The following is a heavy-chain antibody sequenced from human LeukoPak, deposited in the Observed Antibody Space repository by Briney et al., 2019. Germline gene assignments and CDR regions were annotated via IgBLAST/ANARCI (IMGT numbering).Heavy chain of an antibody. CDR1: GYTLTSYG. CDR2: ISTQSGNT. D-gene: IGHD3-10*01. CDR3: AREISYYYGSGSYYNYPPYFDY. J-gene: IGHJ4*02. Sequence: ASVKVSCKASGYTLTSYGINWMRQAPGQGLEWMGWISTQSGNTNYAQKVQGRLTLTTDRSTNTAYMELRSLRSDDTAVYYCAREISYYYGSGSYYNYPPYFDYWGQGTLVTVSS. V-gene: IGHV1-18*01.